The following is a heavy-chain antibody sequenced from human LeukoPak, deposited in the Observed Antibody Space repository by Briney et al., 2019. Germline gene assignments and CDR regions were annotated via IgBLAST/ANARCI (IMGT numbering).Heavy chain of an antibody. V-gene: IGHV3-33*08. CDR1: GFTFRTYW. D-gene: IGHD6-19*01. Sequence: PGGSLRLSCAASGFTFRTYWMSWVRQAPGKGLEWVAVIWNDGSNKYYADFVKGRFTISRDNSKNTLYLQMNSLRAEDTAVYFCAGEHYLTTPYTSGWLYYFEYWGQGTPVTVPS. J-gene: IGHJ4*02. CDR2: IWNDGSNK. CDR3: AGEHYLTTPYTSGWLYYFEY.